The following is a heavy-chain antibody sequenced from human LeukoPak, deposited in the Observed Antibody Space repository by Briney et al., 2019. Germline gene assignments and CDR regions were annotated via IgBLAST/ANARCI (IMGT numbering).Heavy chain of an antibody. J-gene: IGHJ4*02. CDR2: SYYSGST. D-gene: IGHD3-10*01. Sequence: SETLSLTCTVSGGSISSGDHYWSWIRQPPGKGLEWMGYSYYSGSTYYNPSLKSRVIISVDTSRNQFSLRLSSVTAADTAVYYCARVGFYDGSGSYYFDYWGREPWSPSPQ. CDR1: GGSISSGDHY. V-gene: IGHV4-30-4*01. CDR3: ARVGFYDGSGSYYFDY.